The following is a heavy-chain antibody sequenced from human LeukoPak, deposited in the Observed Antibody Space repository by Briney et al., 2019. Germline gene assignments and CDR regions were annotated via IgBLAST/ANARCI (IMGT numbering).Heavy chain of an antibody. J-gene: IGHJ6*03. CDR2: INPSGGST. D-gene: IGHD2-2*01. V-gene: IGHV1-46*01. Sequence: GASVKVSCKASGYTFTSYYMHWVRQAPGQGLEWMGIINPSGGSTSYAQKVQGRVTMTRDTSTSTVYMELSSLRSEDTAVYYCARDIVVVPAAISTRIPGHYYYYYMDVWGKGTTVTVSS. CDR1: GYTFTSYY. CDR3: ARDIVVVPAAISTRIPGHYYYYYMDV.